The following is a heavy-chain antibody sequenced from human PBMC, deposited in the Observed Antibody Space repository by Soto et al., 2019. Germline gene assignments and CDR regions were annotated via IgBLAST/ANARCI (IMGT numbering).Heavy chain of an antibody. V-gene: IGHV1-2*03. CDR2: INSNSGGT. Sequence: GASVKVSCKASGYTFTGYYMHWVQQAPGQGLEWMGWINSNSGGTNYAQKFQGRVTMTRDTSIGTAYMELSRLRSYDTAVYYCARVTVAYYDFWSGPQAWFDPWGQGTLVTVSS. J-gene: IGHJ5*02. D-gene: IGHD3-3*01. CDR1: GYTFTGYY. CDR3: ARVTVAYYDFWSGPQAWFDP.